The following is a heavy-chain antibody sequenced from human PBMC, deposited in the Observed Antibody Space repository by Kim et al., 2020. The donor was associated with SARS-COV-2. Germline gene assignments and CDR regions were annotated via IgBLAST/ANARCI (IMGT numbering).Heavy chain of an antibody. CDR3: ARAGVGATTGGTYFDY. J-gene: IGHJ4*02. Sequence: KCQGRVTITADESTSTAYMELSSLGSEDTAVYYCARAGVGATTGGTYFDYWGQGTLVTVSS. V-gene: IGHV1-69*01. D-gene: IGHD1-26*01.